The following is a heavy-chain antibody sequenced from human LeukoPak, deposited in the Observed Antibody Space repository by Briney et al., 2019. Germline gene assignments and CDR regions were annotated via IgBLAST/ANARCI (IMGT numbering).Heavy chain of an antibody. D-gene: IGHD2-15*01. CDR1: GFTFSSYA. CDR2: ISGSGGST. Sequence: TGGSLRLSCAASGFTFSSYAMSWVRQAPGKGLEWVSAISGSGGSTYYADSVKGRFTISRDNSENTLYLQMNSLRAEDTAVYYCAKGVRGVVVAARDYFDYWGQGTLVTVSS. V-gene: IGHV3-23*01. J-gene: IGHJ4*02. CDR3: AKGVRGVVVAARDYFDY.